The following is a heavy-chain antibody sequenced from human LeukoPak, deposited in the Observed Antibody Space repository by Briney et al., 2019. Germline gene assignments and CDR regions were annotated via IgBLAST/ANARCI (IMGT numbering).Heavy chain of an antibody. D-gene: IGHD6-13*01. Sequence: SSETLSLTCTVSGGSISSSSYYWGWIRQPPGKGLEWIGSIYYSGSTYYNPSLKSRVTISVDTSKNQFSLKLSSVTAADTAVYYCVRVGSSSPYYFDYWGQGTLVTVSS. V-gene: IGHV4-39*01. CDR1: GGSISSSSYY. CDR3: VRVGSSSPYYFDY. CDR2: IYYSGST. J-gene: IGHJ4*02.